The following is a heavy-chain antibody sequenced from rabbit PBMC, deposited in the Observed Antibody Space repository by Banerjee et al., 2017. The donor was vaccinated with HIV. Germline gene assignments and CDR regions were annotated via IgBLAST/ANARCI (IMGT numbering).Heavy chain of an antibody. CDR1: GFDLSSYYW. CDR3: ARGLVAGVLDL. CDR2: IYGGSSGST. D-gene: IGHD3-3*01. V-gene: IGHV1S40*01. Sequence: QSLEESGGDLVKPGASLTLTCKASGFDLSSYYWICWVRQAPGKGLEWIACIYGGSSGSTYYASWAKGRFTISKTSSTTVTLQMTSLTAADTATYFCARGLVAGVLDLWGQGTLVTVS. J-gene: IGHJ3*01.